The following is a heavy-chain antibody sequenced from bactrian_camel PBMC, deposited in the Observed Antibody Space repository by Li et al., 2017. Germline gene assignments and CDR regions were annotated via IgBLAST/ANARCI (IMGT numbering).Heavy chain of an antibody. CDR3: VRRLWNSDYSFGY. J-gene: IGHJ6*01. Sequence: DVQLVESGGDLVQPGGSLRLSCAASGFTFGSYDMSWVRQAPGKGLEWVSSISSGSTTYYADSVKGRLTISRDNAKNTVYLQMNSLKREDTAVYYCVRRLWNSDYSFGYRGRGSQVTVS. V-gene: IGHV3S40*01. D-gene: IGHD4*01. CDR1: GFTFGSYD. CDR2: ISSGSTT.